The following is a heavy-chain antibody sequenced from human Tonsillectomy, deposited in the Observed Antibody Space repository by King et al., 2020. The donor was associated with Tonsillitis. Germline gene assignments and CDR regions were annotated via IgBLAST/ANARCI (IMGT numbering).Heavy chain of an antibody. Sequence: VQPVESGAEVKKPGESLRISCKGSGYSFTSYWISWVRQMPGKGLEWMGRIDPSDSYTNYSPSFQGPVTISADKSISTSYLQWSSLKASDTAMYYCARSLSIAVAGTQDWYFDLWGRGTLVTVSS. J-gene: IGHJ2*01. CDR2: IDPSDSYT. D-gene: IGHD6-19*01. CDR1: GYSFTSYW. CDR3: ARSLSIAVAGTQDWYFDL. V-gene: IGHV5-10-1*03.